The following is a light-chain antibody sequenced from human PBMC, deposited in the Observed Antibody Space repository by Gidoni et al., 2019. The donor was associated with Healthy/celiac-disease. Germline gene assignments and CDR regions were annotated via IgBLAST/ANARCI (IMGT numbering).Light chain of an antibody. CDR1: QSISSW. V-gene: IGKV1-5*03. CDR3: QQYNSFMYT. Sequence: DIQMPQSPSTLSASVGDRVTITCRASQSISSWLAWYQQKPGKAPKLLIYKASSLESGVPSRFSGSGSGTEFTLTISSLQPDDLATYYCQQYNSFMYTFGQGTKLEIK. CDR2: KAS. J-gene: IGKJ2*01.